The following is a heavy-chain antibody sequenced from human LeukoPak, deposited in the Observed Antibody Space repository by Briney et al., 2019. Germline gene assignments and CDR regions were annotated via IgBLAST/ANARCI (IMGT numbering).Heavy chain of an antibody. CDR1: GYTFTGYG. D-gene: IGHD6-13*01. Sequence: GASVKVSCKASGYTFTGYGFSWVRQAPGQGLEWMGRIIPILGIANYAQKFQGRVTITADKSTSTAYMELSSLRSEDTAVYYCVLQLDLGFSDSEYFQHWGQGTLVTVSS. J-gene: IGHJ1*01. V-gene: IGHV1-69*04. CDR3: VLQLDLGFSDSEYFQH. CDR2: IIPILGIA.